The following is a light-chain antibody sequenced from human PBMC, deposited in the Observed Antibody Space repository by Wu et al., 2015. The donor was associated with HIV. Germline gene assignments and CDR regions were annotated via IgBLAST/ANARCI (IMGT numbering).Light chain of an antibody. CDR1: QSVDSQ. CDR2: DAS. CDR3: QQRSIWPQT. Sequence: ETVLTQSPATLSLSPGERATLSCRASQSVDSQLAWYQQKPGQAPRLLIYDASKRVAGIPARFSGSGSGTDFTLTISSLEPEDSAVYYCQQRSIWPQTFGQGTKVEIK. J-gene: IGKJ1*01. V-gene: IGKV3-11*01.